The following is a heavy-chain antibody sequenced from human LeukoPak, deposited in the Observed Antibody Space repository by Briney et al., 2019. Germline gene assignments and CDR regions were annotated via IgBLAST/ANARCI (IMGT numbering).Heavy chain of an antibody. CDR2: ISSSSSYI. Sequence: GGSLRLSCAASGLTFSSYSMNWVRQAPGKGLEWVSSISSSSSYIYYADSVKGRFTISRDNAKNSLYLQMNSLRAEDTAVYYCAVNRYFDWMYYFDYWGQGTLVTVSS. J-gene: IGHJ4*02. CDR1: GLTFSSYS. D-gene: IGHD3-9*01. CDR3: AVNRYFDWMYYFDY. V-gene: IGHV3-21*01.